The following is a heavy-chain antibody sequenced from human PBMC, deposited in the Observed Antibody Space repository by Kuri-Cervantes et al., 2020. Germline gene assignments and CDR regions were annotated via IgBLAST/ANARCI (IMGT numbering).Heavy chain of an antibody. J-gene: IGHJ4*02. V-gene: IGHV4-34*01. CDR3: AREMFTTRGFDS. D-gene: IGHD1-26*01. CDR2: INHSGST. Sequence: GSLRLSCAVYGGSFSGYYWSWIRQPPGKGLDWIGKINHSGSTNYNPSLKSRVTISVDTSKNQFSLKLSSVTAADTAVYYCAREMFTTRGFDSWGQGTLVTVSS. CDR1: GGSFSGYY.